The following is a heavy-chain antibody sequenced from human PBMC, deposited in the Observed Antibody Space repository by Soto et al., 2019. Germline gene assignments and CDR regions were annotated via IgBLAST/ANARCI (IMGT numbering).Heavy chain of an antibody. CDR3: ARGRNCSGGSCYSKNWFDP. CDR2: INHSGST. J-gene: IGHJ5*02. Sequence: AEPLSLICTVQAGSFSGYHPSRSRHRAVMRLEWIGEINHSGSTNYNPSLKSRDTISVDTSKNQFSLKLSSVTAADTAVYYCARGRNCSGGSCYSKNWFDPWGQGTLVTVSS. CDR1: AGSFSGYH. V-gene: IGHV4-34*01. D-gene: IGHD2-15*01.